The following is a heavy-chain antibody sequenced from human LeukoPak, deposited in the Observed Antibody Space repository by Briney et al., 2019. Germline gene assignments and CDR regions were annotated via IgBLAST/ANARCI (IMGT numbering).Heavy chain of an antibody. D-gene: IGHD2-2*01. CDR2: VSGSGAIA. CDR3: AKGVVVAPDVTPFDY. CDR1: GFTFSDYY. J-gene: IGHJ4*02. V-gene: IGHV3-23*01. Sequence: GGSLRLSCAASGFTFSDYYMSWIRQAPGKGLEWVSAVSGSGAIAYYTDSVKGRFTISRDNSKNTLYLQMNSLRAEDTAVYYCAKGVVVAPDVTPFDYWGQGTLVTVSS.